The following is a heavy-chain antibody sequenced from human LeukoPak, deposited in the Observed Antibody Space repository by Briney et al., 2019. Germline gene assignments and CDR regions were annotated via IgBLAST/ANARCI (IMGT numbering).Heavy chain of an antibody. Sequence: PSETLSLTCTVSGGSISSSSYYWGWIRQPPGKGLEWIGSIYYSGSTYYNPSLKSRVTISVDTSKNQFSLKLSSVTAADTAVYYCARPGIAAAAPGASDIWGQGTMVTVSS. CDR3: ARPGIAAAAPGASDI. CDR1: GGSISSSSYY. D-gene: IGHD6-13*01. V-gene: IGHV4-39*01. J-gene: IGHJ3*02. CDR2: IYYSGST.